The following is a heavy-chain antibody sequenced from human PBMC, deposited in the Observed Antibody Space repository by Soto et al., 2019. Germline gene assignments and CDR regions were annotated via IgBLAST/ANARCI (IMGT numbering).Heavy chain of an antibody. J-gene: IGHJ6*02. CDR3: ARAPQDVTLDSSTNYYYYGRDV. Sequence: QVQLVESGGGVVQPGRSLRLSCAASGFTFSSYGMHWVRQAPGKGLEWVAVIWYDGSNKYYADSVKGRFTISRDNSKNTLYRQRNSLRAEDTAVYYCARAPQDVTLDSSTNYYYYGRDVWVQGTTVTVSS. V-gene: IGHV3-33*01. D-gene: IGHD5-18*01. CDR2: IWYDGSNK. CDR1: GFTFSSYG.